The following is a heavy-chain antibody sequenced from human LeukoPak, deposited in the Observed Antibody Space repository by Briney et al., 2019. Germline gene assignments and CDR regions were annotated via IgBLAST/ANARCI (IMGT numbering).Heavy chain of an antibody. V-gene: IGHV3-48*03. J-gene: IGHJ5*02. CDR2: ISSSGSTI. CDR1: GFTFSSYE. Sequence: PGGSLRLSCAASGFTFSSYEMNWVRQAPGKGLEWVSYISSSGSTIYYADSVKGRFTISRDNAKNSLYLQMNSLRAEDTAVYYCARYRIAAADNWFDPWGQGTLVTVSS. CDR3: ARYRIAAADNWFDP. D-gene: IGHD6-13*01.